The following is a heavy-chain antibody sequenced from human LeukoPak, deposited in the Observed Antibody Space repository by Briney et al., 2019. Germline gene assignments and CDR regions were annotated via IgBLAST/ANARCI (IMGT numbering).Heavy chain of an antibody. V-gene: IGHV3-30*14. CDR1: GFTFSSYG. CDR3: ARGPSGYHNT. CDR2: ISYAGNDK. Sequence: GGSLRLSCVVSGFTFSSYGFHWVRQAPGKGLEWVASISYAGNDKYYAASVKGRYTISRDNSKNTLYLQMNSLRAEDTAVYYCARGPSGYHNTGGQGTLVTVSS. D-gene: IGHD5-12*01. J-gene: IGHJ4*02.